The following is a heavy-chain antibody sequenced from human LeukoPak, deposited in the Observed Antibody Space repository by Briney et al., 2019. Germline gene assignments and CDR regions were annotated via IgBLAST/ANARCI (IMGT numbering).Heavy chain of an antibody. CDR1: GGSISSSSYY. D-gene: IGHD6-13*01. CDR3: ARNLIPEQLVVNF. CDR2: IYYSGST. Sequence: SETLSLTCTVSGGSISSSSYYWGWIRQPPGTGLEWIGSIYYSGSTYYNPSLKSRVTISVDTSKNQFSLKLSSVTAADTAVYYCARNLIPEQLVVNFWGQGTLVTVSS. J-gene: IGHJ4*02. V-gene: IGHV4-39*01.